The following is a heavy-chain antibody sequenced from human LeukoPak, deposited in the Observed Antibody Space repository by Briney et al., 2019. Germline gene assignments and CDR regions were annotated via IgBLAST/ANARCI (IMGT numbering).Heavy chain of an antibody. CDR1: GGSISSYY. CDR3: ARDRGYSYFDY. Sequence: MPSETLSLTCTVSGGSISSYYWSWVRQPPGRGLEWIGYIYYSGSTNYNPSLKSRVTISVDTSKNQFSLKLRSVTAADTAVYYCARDRGYSYFDYWGQGTLVTVS. D-gene: IGHD5-12*01. CDR2: IYYSGST. J-gene: IGHJ4*02. V-gene: IGHV4-59*01.